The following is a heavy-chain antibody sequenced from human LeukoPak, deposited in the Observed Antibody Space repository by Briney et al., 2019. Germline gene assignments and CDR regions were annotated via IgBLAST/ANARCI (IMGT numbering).Heavy chain of an antibody. CDR2: ISSSGSTI. J-gene: IGHJ4*02. CDR1: GFTFSSYK. V-gene: IGHV3-48*03. CDR3: ARDVAVNYFDY. D-gene: IGHD2-15*01. Sequence: GGSLRLSCADSGFTFSSYKMNWVRQARGKGLEWVSYISSSGSTIYYADSVKGRFTISRDNAKNSLYLQMNSLRAEDTAVYYCARDVAVNYFDYWGQGTLVTVSS.